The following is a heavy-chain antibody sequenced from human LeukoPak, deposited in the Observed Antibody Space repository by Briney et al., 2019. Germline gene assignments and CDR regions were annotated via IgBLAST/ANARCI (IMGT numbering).Heavy chain of an antibody. J-gene: IGHJ4*02. CDR3: ASDSSGWYVSPHFDY. Sequence: GGSLRLSCAASGFTFSSYEMNWVRQAPGKGLERVSYISSSGSTIYYADSVKGRFTISRDNAKNSLYLQMNSLRAEDTAVYYCASDSSGWYVSPHFDYWGQGTLVTVSS. D-gene: IGHD6-19*01. V-gene: IGHV3-48*03. CDR1: GFTFSSYE. CDR2: ISSSGSTI.